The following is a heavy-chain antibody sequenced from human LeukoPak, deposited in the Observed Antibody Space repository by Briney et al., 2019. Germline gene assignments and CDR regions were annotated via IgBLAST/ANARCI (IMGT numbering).Heavy chain of an antibody. D-gene: IGHD1-26*01. CDR1: GFTFSSYE. J-gene: IGHJ4*02. CDR3: AKDLAGSGSYSFDY. CDR2: IKSKTDGGTT. V-gene: IGHV3-15*01. Sequence: GGSLRLSCAASGFTFSSYEMNWVRQAPGKGLEWVGRIKSKTDGGTTDYAAPVKGRFIISRDDSKNTLYLQMNSLRAEDTAVYYCAKDLAGSGSYSFDYWGQGTLVTVSS.